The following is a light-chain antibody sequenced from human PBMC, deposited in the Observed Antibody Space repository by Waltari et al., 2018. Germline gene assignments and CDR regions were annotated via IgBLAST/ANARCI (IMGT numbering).Light chain of an antibody. Sequence: EIVLTQSPGTLSLSPGERATLSCRASQSVGKYLAWYQQKPGQAPRLLIYGASTRATGIPDRFSGSGSGTDFSLTISRLEPEDFAVYYCQKYVSLPATFGQGTNVEIK. J-gene: IGKJ1*01. CDR3: QKYVSLPAT. CDR1: QSVGKY. CDR2: GAS. V-gene: IGKV3-20*01.